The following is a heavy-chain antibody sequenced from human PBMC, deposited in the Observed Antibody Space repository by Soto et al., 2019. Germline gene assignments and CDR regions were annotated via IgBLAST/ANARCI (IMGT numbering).Heavy chain of an antibody. V-gene: IGHV3-30*18. D-gene: IGHD6-13*01. Sequence: GGSLRLSCAASGFTFSSYGMHWVRQAPGKGLEWVAVISYDGSNKYYADSVKGRFTISRDNSKNTLYLQMNSLRAVDTAVYYCAKLSPAYSSSWLFDAFDIWGQGTMVTVSS. CDR3: AKLSPAYSSSWLFDAFDI. CDR2: ISYDGSNK. J-gene: IGHJ3*02. CDR1: GFTFSSYG.